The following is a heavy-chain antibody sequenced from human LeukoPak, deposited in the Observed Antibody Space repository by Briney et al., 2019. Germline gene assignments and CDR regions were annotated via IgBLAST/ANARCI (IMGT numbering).Heavy chain of an antibody. Sequence: SETLSLTCTVSGGSISSYYWSWIRQPPGKGLEWIGYIYNSGSTNYNPSLKSRVTISVDTSKNQFSLKLSSVTAADTAVYYCARGYYYDLGALMYYFDYWGQGTLVTVSS. V-gene: IGHV4-59*01. CDR3: ARGYYYDLGALMYYFDY. J-gene: IGHJ4*02. D-gene: IGHD3-22*01. CDR1: GGSISSYY. CDR2: IYNSGST.